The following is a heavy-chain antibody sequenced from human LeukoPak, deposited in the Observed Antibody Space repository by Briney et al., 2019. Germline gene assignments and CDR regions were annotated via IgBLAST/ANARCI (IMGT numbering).Heavy chain of an antibody. V-gene: IGHV5-51*01. D-gene: IGHD5-18*01. J-gene: IGHJ3*02. CDR2: IYPCDSDT. Sequence: GESLKISFKGSGYSFTSYWIGWVRQMPGKGLAWMGIIYPCDSDTRYSPSFQGQVTISADKSISTAYLQWSSLKASDTAMYYCARLRGDTAMRNAFDIWGQGTMVTVSS. CDR1: GYSFTSYW. CDR3: ARLRGDTAMRNAFDI.